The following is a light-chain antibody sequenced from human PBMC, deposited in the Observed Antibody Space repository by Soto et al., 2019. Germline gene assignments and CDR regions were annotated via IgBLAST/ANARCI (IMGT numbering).Light chain of an antibody. J-gene: IGLJ1*01. CDR1: SSDIGAGYD. Sequence: QSVLTQPPSVSGAPGQRVTISCTGSSSDIGAGYDVHWYQQLPGTAPKLLIFGNNKRPSGVPDRFSGSKSGSSASLAIIGLQAGDEADYCCQSSLRDSDVFGTGTQLTVL. CDR3: QSSLRDSDV. V-gene: IGLV1-40*01. CDR2: GNN.